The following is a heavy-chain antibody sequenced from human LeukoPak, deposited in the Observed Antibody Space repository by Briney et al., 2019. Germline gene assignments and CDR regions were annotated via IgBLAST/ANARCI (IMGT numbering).Heavy chain of an antibody. D-gene: IGHD6-13*01. CDR2: IIPIFGTA. CDR1: GGTFSSYA. V-gene: IGHV1-69*06. Sequence: ASVKVSCMASGGTFSSYAISWMRQAPGQGLEWMGGIIPIFGTANYAQKFQGRVTITADKSTSTAYMELSSLRSEDTAVYYCGRGIAAGFVYYYYMDVWGKGTTVTISS. J-gene: IGHJ6*03. CDR3: GRGIAAGFVYYYYMDV.